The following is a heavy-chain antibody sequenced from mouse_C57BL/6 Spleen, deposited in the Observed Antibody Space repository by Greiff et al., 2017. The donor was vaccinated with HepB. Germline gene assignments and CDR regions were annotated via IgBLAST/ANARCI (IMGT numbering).Heavy chain of an antibody. Sequence: QVQLQQPGAELVKPGASVKMSCKASGYTFTSYWITWVKQRPGQGLEWIGDIYPGSGSTNYNEKFKSKATLTVDTSSSTAYMQLSSLTSEDSAVYYCARSGEGYSNSVDDWGQGTTLTVSS. J-gene: IGHJ2*01. CDR2: IYPGSGST. D-gene: IGHD2-5*01. CDR1: GYTFTSYW. CDR3: ARSGEGYSNSVDD. V-gene: IGHV1-55*01.